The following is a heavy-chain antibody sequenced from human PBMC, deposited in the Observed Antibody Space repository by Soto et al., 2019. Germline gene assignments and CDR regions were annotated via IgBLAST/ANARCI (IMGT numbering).Heavy chain of an antibody. V-gene: IGHV1-46*01. CDR2: INPSGGST. Sequence: RASVKVSCKASGYTFTSYYMHWVRQAPGQGLEWMGIINPSGGSTSYAQKFQGRVTMTRDTSTSTVYMELSSLRSEDTAVYYCARDRNYYDSHDAFDIWGQGTMVTVSS. D-gene: IGHD3-22*01. CDR3: ARDRNYYDSHDAFDI. J-gene: IGHJ3*02. CDR1: GYTFTSYY.